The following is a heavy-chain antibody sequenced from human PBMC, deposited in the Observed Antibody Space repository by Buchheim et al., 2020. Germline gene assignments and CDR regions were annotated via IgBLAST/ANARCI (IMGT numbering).Heavy chain of an antibody. V-gene: IGHV3-30*18. Sequence: QVQLVESGGGVVQPGRSLRLSCAASGFTFSSYGMHWVRQAPGKGLEWVAVISYDGSNKYYADSVKGRFTISRDNSKNTLYLQMNSLRAEDTAVYYCAKGGGVGATTDYWGQGTL. J-gene: IGHJ4*02. CDR2: ISYDGSNK. CDR1: GFTFSSYG. CDR3: AKGGGVGATTDY. D-gene: IGHD1-26*01.